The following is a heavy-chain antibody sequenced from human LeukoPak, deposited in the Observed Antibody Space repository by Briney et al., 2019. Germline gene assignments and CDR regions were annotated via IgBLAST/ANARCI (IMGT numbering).Heavy chain of an antibody. J-gene: IGHJ5*02. Sequence: ASVKVSCKASGGTFSSYAINWVRQATGQGLERMGWMNPNTGNTGYGERFQGRVTMTRDNSISTAYMELNSLTSEDTAVYYCARGGAGTYYKRDGWFDPWGQGTVVTVSS. CDR1: GGTFSSYA. CDR3: ARGGAGTYYKRDGWFDP. V-gene: IGHV1-8*02. D-gene: IGHD3-10*01. CDR2: MNPNTGNT.